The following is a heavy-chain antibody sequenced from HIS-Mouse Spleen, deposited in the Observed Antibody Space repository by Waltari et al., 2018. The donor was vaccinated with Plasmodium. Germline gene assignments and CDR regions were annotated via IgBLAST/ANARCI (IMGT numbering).Heavy chain of an antibody. Sequence: QVQLVQSGAGVKKPGASVKVSSQASGYTFTSYGISWFPQAPGPGVEWMGWISADNGNTNYAQKLQGRVTMTTDTSTSTAYMELRSLRSDDTAVYYCARLLPWVHGHFDYWGQGTLVTVSS. CDR3: ARLLPWVHGHFDY. CDR2: ISADNGNT. D-gene: IGHD1-26*01. V-gene: IGHV1-18*01. CDR1: GYTFTSYG. J-gene: IGHJ4*02.